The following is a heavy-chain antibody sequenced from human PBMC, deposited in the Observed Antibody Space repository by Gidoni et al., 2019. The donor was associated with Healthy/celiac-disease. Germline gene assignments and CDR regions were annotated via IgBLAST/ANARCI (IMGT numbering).Heavy chain of an antibody. V-gene: IGHV3-64*01. CDR2: ISSNGGST. CDR3: ARVFESGSYYLD. Sequence: EVQLVESGGGLVQPGGSLRLSCAASGFTFSSYAMHWVRQAPGKGLEYVSAISSNGGSTYYANSVKGRFTISRDNSKNTLYLQMGSLRAEDMAVYYCARVFESGSYYLDWGQGTLVTVSS. D-gene: IGHD1-26*01. J-gene: IGHJ4*02. CDR1: GFTFSSYA.